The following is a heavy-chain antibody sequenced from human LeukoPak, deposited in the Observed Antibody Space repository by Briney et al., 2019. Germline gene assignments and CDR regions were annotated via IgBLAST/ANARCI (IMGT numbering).Heavy chain of an antibody. J-gene: IGHJ4*02. Sequence: GGSLRLSCAASGFTISGHYMSWVRQAPGKGREWVSVIHTDGNTYYADSVVDRFAISRDNSKNTLSLQMNSLRAEDTAVYYCARDRPYGGYDGFDYWGQGTLVTVSS. CDR3: ARDRPYGGYDGFDY. CDR1: GFTISGHY. V-gene: IGHV3-66*01. D-gene: IGHD5-12*01. CDR2: IHTDGNT.